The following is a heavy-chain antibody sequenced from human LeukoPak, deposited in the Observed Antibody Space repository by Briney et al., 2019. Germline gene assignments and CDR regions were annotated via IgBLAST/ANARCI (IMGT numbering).Heavy chain of an antibody. J-gene: IGHJ4*02. V-gene: IGHV4-34*01. CDR2: INHSGST. D-gene: IGHD3-10*01. Sequence: SETLSLTCAVYGGSFSGYYWSWIRQPPGKGLEWIGEINHSGSTNYNPSLKSRVTISVDTSKNQFSLKLSSVTAADTAVYYCAHYYGSGSSFDYWGQGTLVTVSS. CDR1: GGSFSGYY. CDR3: AHYYGSGSSFDY.